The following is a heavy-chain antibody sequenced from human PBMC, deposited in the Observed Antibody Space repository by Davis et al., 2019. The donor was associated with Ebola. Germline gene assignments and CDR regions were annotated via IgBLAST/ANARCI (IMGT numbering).Heavy chain of an antibody. Sequence: AVSVKVSCKASGYTFTSYYIHWVRQAPGQGLEWMGIINPSGGSTSNAQKFQGRVTMTRDTSTSTVYMELSSLRSEDTAVYYCARDRYSVGVTNYLGYWGQGTLVTVSS. CDR3: ARDRYSVGVTNYLGY. J-gene: IGHJ4*02. CDR2: INPSGGST. CDR1: GYTFTSYY. V-gene: IGHV1-46*01. D-gene: IGHD1-26*01.